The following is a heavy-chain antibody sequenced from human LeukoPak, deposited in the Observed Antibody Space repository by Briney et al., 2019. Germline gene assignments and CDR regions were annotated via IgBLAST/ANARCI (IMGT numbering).Heavy chain of an antibody. CDR1: GYTFTNYY. CDR3: ARDARYNWNLDY. J-gene: IGHJ4*02. Sequence: ASVKVSCKASGYTFTNYYIHWVRQAPGQGLEWMGWINCKNGVTNYAQKFQGRVTMTRDTSISTAYMELSRLRSDDTAVYYCARDARYNWNLDYWGQGTLVTVSS. CDR2: INCKNGVT. V-gene: IGHV1-2*02. D-gene: IGHD1-20*01.